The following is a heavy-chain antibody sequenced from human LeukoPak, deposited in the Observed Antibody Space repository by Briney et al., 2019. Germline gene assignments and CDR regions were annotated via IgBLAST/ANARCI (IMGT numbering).Heavy chain of an antibody. CDR2: MNPNSGNT. CDR3: ARGGYDFWSGWGAFDI. J-gene: IGHJ3*02. CDR1: GYTFTSYD. D-gene: IGHD3-3*01. Sequence: ASVKVSCKASGYTFTSYDINWVRQATGQGLEWMGWMNPNSGNTGYAQKFQGRVTITRNTSISTVYMELSSLRSEDTAVYYCARGGYDFWSGWGAFDIWGQGTMVTVSS. V-gene: IGHV1-8*03.